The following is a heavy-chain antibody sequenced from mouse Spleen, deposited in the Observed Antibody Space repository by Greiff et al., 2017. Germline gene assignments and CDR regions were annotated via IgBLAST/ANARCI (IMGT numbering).Heavy chain of an antibody. Sequence: DVHLVESGGGLVKPGGSLKLSCAASGFTFSDYGMHWVRQAPEKGLEWVAYISSGSSTIYYADTVKGRFTISRDNAKNTLFLQMTSLRSEDTAMYYCAREDYYYDGRRYAMDYWGQGTSVTVSS. CDR2: ISSGSSTI. D-gene: IGHD1-1*01. CDR3: AREDYYYDGRRYAMDY. V-gene: IGHV5-17*01. J-gene: IGHJ4*01. CDR1: GFTFSDYG.